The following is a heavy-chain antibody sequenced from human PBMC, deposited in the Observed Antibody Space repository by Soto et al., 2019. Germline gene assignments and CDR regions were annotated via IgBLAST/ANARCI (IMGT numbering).Heavy chain of an antibody. J-gene: IGHJ4*02. CDR1: GYTLTELS. Sequence: ASVKVSCKVSGYTLTELSMHWVRQAPGKGLEWMGGFDPEDGETIYAQKFQGRVTMTEDTSTDTAYMELSSLRSEDTAVYYCATDLWGWELRISDYWGQGTLVTVSS. CDR2: FDPEDGET. D-gene: IGHD1-26*01. V-gene: IGHV1-24*01. CDR3: ATDLWGWELRISDY.